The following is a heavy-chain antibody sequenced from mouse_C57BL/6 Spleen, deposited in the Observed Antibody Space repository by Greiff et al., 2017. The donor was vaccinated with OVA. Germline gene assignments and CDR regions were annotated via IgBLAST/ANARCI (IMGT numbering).Heavy chain of an antibody. CDR2: ISSGGSYT. CDR1: GFTFSSYG. V-gene: IGHV5-6*02. CDR3: AGIELGRGGYYAMAY. D-gene: IGHD4-1*01. J-gene: IGHJ4*01. Sequence: EVKRVESGGDLVKPGGSLKLSCAASGFTFSSYGMSWVRQTPDKRLEWVATISSGGSYTYYPDSVKGRFTISRDNAKNTLYLQMSSLKSEDTAMYCCAGIELGRGGYYAMAYWGQGTSVTVSS.